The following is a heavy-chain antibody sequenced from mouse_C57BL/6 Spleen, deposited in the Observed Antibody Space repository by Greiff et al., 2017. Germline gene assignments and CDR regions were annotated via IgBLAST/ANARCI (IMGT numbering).Heavy chain of an antibody. V-gene: IGHV1-50*01. CDR2: IDPSDIYT. D-gene: IGHD2-12*01. Sequence: QVQLQQPGAELVKPGASVTLSCKASGYTFTSYWMQWVKQRPGQGLEWIGEIDPSDIYTNSNQKFKGKATLTVDTSSSAAYMQLSSLTSEDSAGYDCARRRVHDGDFDYWGQGTTLTVSS. J-gene: IGHJ2*01. CDR1: GYTFTSYW. CDR3: ARRRVHDGDFDY.